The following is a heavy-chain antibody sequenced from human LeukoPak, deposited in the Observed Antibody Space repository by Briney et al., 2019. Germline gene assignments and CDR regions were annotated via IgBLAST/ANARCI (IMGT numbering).Heavy chain of an antibody. CDR2: ISWNSGSI. Sequence: GRSLRLSCAASGFTFDDYAMHWVRQAPGKGLEWVSGISWNSGSIGYADSVKGRFTISRDNAKNSLYLQMNSLRAEDTALYYCAKERHYYDSSGYYDDRAFDIWGQGTMVTVSS. CDR1: GFTFDDYA. CDR3: AKERHYYDSSGYYDDRAFDI. D-gene: IGHD3-22*01. V-gene: IGHV3-9*01. J-gene: IGHJ3*02.